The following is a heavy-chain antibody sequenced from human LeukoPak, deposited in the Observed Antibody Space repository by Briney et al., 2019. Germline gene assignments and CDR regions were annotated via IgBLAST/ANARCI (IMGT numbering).Heavy chain of an antibody. CDR2: IYSGGST. J-gene: IGHJ6*02. CDR3: ATEGEYGSGSYYTYYYYGMDV. CDR1: GFTVSSNY. V-gene: IGHV3-66*01. D-gene: IGHD3-10*01. Sequence: GSLRLSCAASGFTVSSNYMSWVRQAPGKGLEWVSVIYSGGSTYYADSVKGRFTISRDNSKNTLYLQMNSLRAEDTAVYYCATEGEYGSGSYYTYYYYGMDVWGQGTTVTVSS.